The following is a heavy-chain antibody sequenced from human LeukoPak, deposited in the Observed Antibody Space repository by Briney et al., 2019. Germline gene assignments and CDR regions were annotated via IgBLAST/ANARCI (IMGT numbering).Heavy chain of an antibody. CDR1: AGTFSTYG. Sequence: ASVKVSCKASAGTFSTYGITWVRQAPGQGLEWVGGIIPIFATTNYAQRFQGRVTITADEFTSTTYMQLSSLRSEDTAVYYCARVVVTATYYFDYWGQGTLVTVSS. CDR3: ARVVVTATYYFDY. CDR2: IIPIFATT. J-gene: IGHJ4*02. D-gene: IGHD4-23*01. V-gene: IGHV1-69*01.